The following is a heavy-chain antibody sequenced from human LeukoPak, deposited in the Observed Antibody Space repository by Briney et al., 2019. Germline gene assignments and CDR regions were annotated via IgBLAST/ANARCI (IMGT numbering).Heavy chain of an antibody. CDR3: ARDTGDCSSTSCPYHHLGYFDY. J-gene: IGHJ4*02. CDR2: ISSSGSTI. Sequence: PGGSLRLSCAASGFPFSSYEMNWVRQAPGKGLQWVAYISSSGSTIYYADSVKGRFTISRDNAKNSLYLQMNSLRAEDTAVYYCARDTGDCSSTSCPYHHLGYFDYWGQGTLVTVSA. D-gene: IGHD2-2*01. V-gene: IGHV3-48*03. CDR1: GFPFSSYE.